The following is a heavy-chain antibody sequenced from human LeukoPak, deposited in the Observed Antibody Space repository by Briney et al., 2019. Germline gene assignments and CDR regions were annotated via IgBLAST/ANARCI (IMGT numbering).Heavy chain of an antibody. CDR1: GYTFTGYY. CDR2: IIPIFGTA. CDR3: ARLGSSSSGVDY. J-gene: IGHJ4*02. V-gene: IGHV1-69*05. D-gene: IGHD6-6*01. Sequence: SVKVSCKASGYTFTGYYMHWVRQAPGQGLEWMGGIIPIFGTANYAQKFQGRVTITTDESTSTAYMELSSLRSEDTAVYYCARLGSSSSGVDYWGQGTLVTVSS.